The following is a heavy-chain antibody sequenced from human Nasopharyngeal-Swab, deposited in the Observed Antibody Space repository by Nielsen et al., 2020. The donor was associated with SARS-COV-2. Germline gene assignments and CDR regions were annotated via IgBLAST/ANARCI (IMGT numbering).Heavy chain of an antibody. CDR1: GFSFNNYA. D-gene: IGHD2-8*01. CDR2: ISASGAMT. Sequence: GGSLRLSCAASGFSFNNYAMTWFRQAPGKGLDWVSAISASGAMTYYADSVKGRFTISRDNSKNTVYLQMTSLTAEDSALYYCAKDLGTRYCTNSLCFDRYFDTWGQGTLVAVSS. J-gene: IGHJ5*02. V-gene: IGHV3-23*01. CDR3: AKDLGTRYCTNSLCFDRYFDT.